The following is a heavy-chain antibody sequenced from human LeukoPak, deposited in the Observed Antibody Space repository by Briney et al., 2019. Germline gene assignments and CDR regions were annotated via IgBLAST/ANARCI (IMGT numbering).Heavy chain of an antibody. V-gene: IGHV3-23*01. CDR3: AKDRPNFHENSGHYYRRDGDS. Sequence: GGSLRPSCQASGFTFYMYAMSWVRQAPGKGLEWVASMCGTAGCTFYPDSVKGRFTISRDNSKNVLYLRMNSLTAEDTAIYYCAKDRPNFHENSGHYYRRDGDSWGQGTLVTVSS. CDR1: GFTFYMYA. D-gene: IGHD3-22*01. CDR2: MCGTAGCT. J-gene: IGHJ5*01.